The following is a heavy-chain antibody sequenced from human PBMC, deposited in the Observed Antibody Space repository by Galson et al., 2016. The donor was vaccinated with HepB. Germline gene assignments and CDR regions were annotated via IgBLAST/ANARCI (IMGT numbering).Heavy chain of an antibody. J-gene: IGHJ5*02. CDR1: GCTFSSYA. D-gene: IGHD3-10*01. Sequence: SLRLSCAASGCTFSSYAMTWVRQAPGKGLEWVSTISGSAHSTYYADSVKGRCTISRDNSKNTLYLQMIRLRAEDPAVYYCSRVPQIYNSGSNWFDPWGQGTLVTVSS. CDR2: ISGSAHST. V-gene: IGHV3-23*01. CDR3: SRVPQIYNSGSNWFDP.